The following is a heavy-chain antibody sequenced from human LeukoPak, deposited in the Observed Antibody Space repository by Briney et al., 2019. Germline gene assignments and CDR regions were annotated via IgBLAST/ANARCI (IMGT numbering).Heavy chain of an antibody. CDR2: IDSSSSSK. J-gene: IGHJ4*02. CDR3: LRGDRRDF. D-gene: IGHD2-21*02. CDR1: GFNFNTEN. Sequence: PGGSLRLSCAAPGFNFNTENMNWVRQAPGKGLEWLSSIDSSSSSKFYAHSVRGRFIISRDNARKSLYLQMNSVTAEDTAVYFCLRGDRRDFWGQGTLLVVSS. V-gene: IGHV3-21*01.